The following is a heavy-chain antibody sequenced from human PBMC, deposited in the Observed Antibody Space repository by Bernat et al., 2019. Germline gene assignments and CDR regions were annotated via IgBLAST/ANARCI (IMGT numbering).Heavy chain of an antibody. CDR3: ARKGCSSTSCYWFSVLDNWFDP. V-gene: IGHV4-39*01. CDR2: IYYSGST. D-gene: IGHD2-2*01. J-gene: IGHJ5*02. Sequence: QLQLQESGPGLVKPSETLSLTCTVSGGSISSSSYYWGWIRQPPGKGLEWIGSIYYSGSTYYNPSLKSRVTISVDTSKNQFSLKLSSVTAADTAVYYCARKGCSSTSCYWFSVLDNWFDPWGQGTLVTVSS. CDR1: GGSISSSSYY.